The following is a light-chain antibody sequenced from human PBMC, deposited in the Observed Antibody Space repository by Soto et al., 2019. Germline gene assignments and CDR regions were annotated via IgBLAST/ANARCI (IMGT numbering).Light chain of an antibody. CDR2: DVA. Sequence: QSVLTQPRPVSGSPGQSVTISCTGTSSDVGGYHYVSWYQHHPGKAPKLMIYDVARRPSGVPDRFSGSKSGNTASLTISGLQAEDEADYYCSSYGGSYTVVFGGGTKLTVL. CDR3: SSYGGSYTVV. J-gene: IGLJ2*01. CDR1: SSDVGGYHY. V-gene: IGLV2-11*01.